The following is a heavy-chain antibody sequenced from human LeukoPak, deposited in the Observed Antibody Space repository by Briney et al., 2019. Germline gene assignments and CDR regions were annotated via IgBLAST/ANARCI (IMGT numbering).Heavy chain of an antibody. J-gene: IGHJ4*02. V-gene: IGHV3-23*01. Sequence: TGGSLRLSCAASGFTFRSYAMSWVRQAPGKGLEWVSAISGSGGSTYYADSVKGRFTISRDNSKNTLYLQMNSLRAEDTAVYYCAKDVTESYYYDSSGYLWGQGTLVTVSS. CDR2: ISGSGGST. D-gene: IGHD3-22*01. CDR3: AKDVTESYYYDSSGYL. CDR1: GFTFRSYA.